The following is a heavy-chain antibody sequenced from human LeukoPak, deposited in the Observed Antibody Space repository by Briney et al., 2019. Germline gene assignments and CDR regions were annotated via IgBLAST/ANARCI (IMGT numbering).Heavy chain of an antibody. D-gene: IGHD2-8*01. J-gene: IGHJ6*02. Sequence: ASVKVSCKASGYNFISYYMHWVRQAPGQGLEWMGIINPSGGSTSYAQKFQDRVTMTRDTSTSTVYMELSSLKSEDTAVYYCAREDVVLVDAVRYYYYGMDVWGQGTTVSVSS. CDR3: AREDVVLVDAVRYYYYGMDV. CDR2: INPSGGST. CDR1: GYNFISYY. V-gene: IGHV1-46*01.